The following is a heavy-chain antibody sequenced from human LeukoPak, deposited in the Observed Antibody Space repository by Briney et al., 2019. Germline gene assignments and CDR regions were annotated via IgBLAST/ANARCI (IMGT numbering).Heavy chain of an antibody. CDR2: IWYDGSNK. Sequence: GGSLRLSCAASGFTFSSYGIHWVRQAPGKGLEWVALIWYDGSNKYYADSVKGRFTISRDNSKNTLYLQMNSLRAEDTAVYYCARESSSSLDPWGQGTLVTVSS. CDR3: ARESSSSLDP. CDR1: GFTFSSYG. J-gene: IGHJ5*02. D-gene: IGHD2-2*01. V-gene: IGHV3-33*01.